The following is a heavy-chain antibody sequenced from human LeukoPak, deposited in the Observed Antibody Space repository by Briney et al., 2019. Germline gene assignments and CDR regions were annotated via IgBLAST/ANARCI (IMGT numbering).Heavy chain of an antibody. J-gene: IGHJ4*02. D-gene: IGHD3-22*01. CDR2: ISSSSNTI. V-gene: IGHV3-48*01. CDR1: GFTSSSYN. CDR3: ARLRDDTPY. Sequence: GGSLRLSCAASGFTSSSYNWNWFRRAPGKGLEWVSYISSSSNTIYYTDSVKGRFTISRDNAKNSLYLQMSSLRAEDTAIYYCARLRDDTPYWGQGTLVTVSS.